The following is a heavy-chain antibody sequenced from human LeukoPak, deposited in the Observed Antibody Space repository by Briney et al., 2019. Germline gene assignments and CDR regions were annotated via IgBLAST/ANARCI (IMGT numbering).Heavy chain of an antibody. CDR3: AKNGDRGAYCSGGTCYPYYYYYMDV. D-gene: IGHD2-15*01. CDR1: GLTFSSYG. CDR2: ISTTGGTT. V-gene: IGHV3-23*01. Sequence: GGSLRLSCEASGLTFSSYGMSWVRQAPGRGLEWVSAISTTGGTTYYADSVRGRFTISRDNSRNTLYLQMNSLRAEDTAIYYCAKNGDRGAYCSGGTCYPYYYYYMDVWGKGTTVTISS. J-gene: IGHJ6*03.